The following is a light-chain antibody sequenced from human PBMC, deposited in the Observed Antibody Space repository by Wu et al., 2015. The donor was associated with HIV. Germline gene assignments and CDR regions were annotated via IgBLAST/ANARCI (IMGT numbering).Light chain of an antibody. CDR1: QSLSNSY. CDR2: GAS. V-gene: IGKV3-20*01. CDR3: QQYGTSPVS. J-gene: IGKJ1*01. Sequence: EIVLTQSPDSLSLSPGERATLSCRASQSLSNSYLAWYQQKPGQAPRLLIYGASTRATGIPDRFSGSGSGTQFTLTISRLEPEDSALYHCQQYGTSPVSFGQGTQVEI.